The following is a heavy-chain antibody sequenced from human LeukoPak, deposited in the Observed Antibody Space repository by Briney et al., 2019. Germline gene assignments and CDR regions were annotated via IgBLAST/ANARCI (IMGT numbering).Heavy chain of an antibody. CDR3: AKEGRSGEFLGYYFDY. Sequence: GRSLRLSCAASGFTFDDYAMHWVRQAPGKGLEWVSGISWNSGSIGYADSVKGRFTISRDNAKNSLYLQMNSLRAEDTALYYCAKEGRSGEFLGYYFDYWGQGTLVTVSS. CDR2: ISWNSGSI. D-gene: IGHD3-10*01. J-gene: IGHJ4*02. V-gene: IGHV3-9*01. CDR1: GFTFDDYA.